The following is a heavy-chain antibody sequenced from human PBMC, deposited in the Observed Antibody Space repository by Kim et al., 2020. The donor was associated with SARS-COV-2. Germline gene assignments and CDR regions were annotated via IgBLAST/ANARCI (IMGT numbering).Heavy chain of an antibody. D-gene: IGHD3-16*02. CDR3: ARVVLTIWGLIVLTPDTQFDY. Sequence: SETLSLTCAVYGGSFSGYYWSWIRQPPGKGLQWIGEINHSGSTNYNPSLKSRVTISVDTSKNQFSLKLSSVTAADTAVYYCARVVLTIWGLIVLTPDTQFDYWGQGTLVIVSS. V-gene: IGHV4-34*01. CDR1: GGSFSGYY. CDR2: INHSGST. J-gene: IGHJ4*02.